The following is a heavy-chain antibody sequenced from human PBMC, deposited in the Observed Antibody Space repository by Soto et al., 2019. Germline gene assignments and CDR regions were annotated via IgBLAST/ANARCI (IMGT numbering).Heavy chain of an antibody. J-gene: IGHJ4*02. CDR3: AREFISARLPFDS. Sequence: GGSLRLSCAASGFTFSSYSMNWARQAPGKGLEWVSSITTGSSYIFYADSVKGRFTISRDNAKNSLHLQMNSLRAEDTAVYYCAREFISARLPFDSWGQGTLVTVSS. D-gene: IGHD6-6*01. CDR1: GFTFSSYS. V-gene: IGHV3-21*01. CDR2: ITTGSSYI.